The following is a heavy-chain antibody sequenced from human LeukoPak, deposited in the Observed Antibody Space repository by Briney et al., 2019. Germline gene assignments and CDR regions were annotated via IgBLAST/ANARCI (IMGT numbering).Heavy chain of an antibody. D-gene: IGHD3-9*01. J-gene: IGHJ4*02. CDR1: GGSISSRNW. Sequence: SGTLSLTCAVSGGSISSRNWWSWVRQPPGKGLEWIGSIYYSGSTYYNPSLKSRVTISVDTSKNQFSLKLSSVTAADTAVYYCARVSTVLRYFDWLYYFDYWGQGTLVTVSS. CDR2: IYYSGST. CDR3: ARVSTVLRYFDWLYYFDY. V-gene: IGHV4-4*02.